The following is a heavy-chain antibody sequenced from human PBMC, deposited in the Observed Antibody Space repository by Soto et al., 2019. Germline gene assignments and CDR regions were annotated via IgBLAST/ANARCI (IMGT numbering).Heavy chain of an antibody. Sequence: PGGSLRLSCAASGFTFSNAWMSWVRQAPGKGLEWVGRIKSKTDGGTTDYAAPVKGRFTISRDDSKNTLYLQMNSLKTEDTAVYYCTILLPYYYDSSGSNTLFDYWGQGTLVTV. CDR3: TILLPYYYDSSGSNTLFDY. J-gene: IGHJ4*02. CDR2: IKSKTDGGTT. D-gene: IGHD3-22*01. V-gene: IGHV3-15*01. CDR1: GFTFSNAW.